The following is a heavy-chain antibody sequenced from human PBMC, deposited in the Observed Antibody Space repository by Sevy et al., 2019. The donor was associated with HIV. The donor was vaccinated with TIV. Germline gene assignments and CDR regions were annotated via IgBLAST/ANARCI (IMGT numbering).Heavy chain of an antibody. CDR2: IKKDGSEK. D-gene: IGHD3-22*01. J-gene: IGHJ6*02. Sequence: GGSLRLSCAASGFTFSTYYMSWVRQAPGKGLEWVANIKKDGSEKYYVDSVKGRFTISRDNAKNSLYLQMNSLRAEDTAVYYCARCYYDSRGYIYYFYGLDVWGQGTTVTVSS. V-gene: IGHV3-7*01. CDR3: ARCYYDSRGYIYYFYGLDV. CDR1: GFTFSTYY.